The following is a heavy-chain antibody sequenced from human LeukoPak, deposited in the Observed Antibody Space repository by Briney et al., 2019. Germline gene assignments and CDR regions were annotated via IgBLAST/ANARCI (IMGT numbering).Heavy chain of an antibody. V-gene: IGHV4-59*12. CDR3: AREMFGEDEAFDI. CDR1: GGSITSYY. Sequence: SETLSLTCTVSGGSITSYYWSWIRQPPGKGLEWIGYIYSSGSTTYNPSLKSRVTISVDTSKNQFSLKLSSVTAADTAVYYCAREMFGEDEAFDIWGQGTVVTVSS. D-gene: IGHD3-10*02. J-gene: IGHJ3*02. CDR2: IYSSGST.